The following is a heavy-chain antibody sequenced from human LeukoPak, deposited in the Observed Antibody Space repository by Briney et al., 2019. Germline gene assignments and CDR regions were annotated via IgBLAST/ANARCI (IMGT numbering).Heavy chain of an antibody. V-gene: IGHV3-21*06. CDR1: GFNFGAYT. D-gene: IGHD3-22*01. Sequence: GGSLRLSCAASGFNFGAYTINWVRQAPGKGLEWVSSIFSRSESILYADSVKGRFTISRDNAKNLLYMLMDSLRVEDTAVYYCARDFFHSSESRPFDYWGQGTLVTVSS. J-gene: IGHJ4*02. CDR2: IFSRSESI. CDR3: ARDFFHSSESRPFDY.